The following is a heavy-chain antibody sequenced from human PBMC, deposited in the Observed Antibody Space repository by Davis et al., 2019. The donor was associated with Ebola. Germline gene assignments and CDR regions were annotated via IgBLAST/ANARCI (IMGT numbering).Heavy chain of an antibody. CDR2: INPNSADT. J-gene: IGHJ6*02. CDR1: GYTFTNYG. CDR3: ARGGLSMMVVPRDYYYGMDV. V-gene: IGHV1-2*06. Sequence: ASVKVSCKASGYTFTNYGITWVRQAPGQGLERVGRINPNSADTNYAQKFQGRVTMTRDTSISTAYMELSRLTSDDTAVYFCARGGLSMMVVPRDYYYGMDVWGQGTTVTVSS. D-gene: IGHD2-21*01.